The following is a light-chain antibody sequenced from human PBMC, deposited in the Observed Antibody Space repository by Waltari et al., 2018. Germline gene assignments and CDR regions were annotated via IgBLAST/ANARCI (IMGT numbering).Light chain of an antibody. CDR2: ANT. J-gene: IGLJ2*01. CDR3: QSYDSSLSRSV. CDR1: SSNIGAGYD. Sequence: QSGLTQPPSVSGAPGQRVTIPCTGSSSNIGAGYDAHWYQLLPGTAPKLLIYANTNRPSGVHDRFSGSKSGTSASLAITGLQAEDEADYYCQSYDSSLSRSVFGGGTKLTVL. V-gene: IGLV1-40*01.